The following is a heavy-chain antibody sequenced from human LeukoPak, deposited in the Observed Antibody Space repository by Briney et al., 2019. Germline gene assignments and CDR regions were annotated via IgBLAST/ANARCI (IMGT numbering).Heavy chain of an antibody. Sequence: SETLSLTCTVSGGSISSGGYYWSWIRQLPGKGLEWIGYIYHSGSTYYNPSLKSRVTISVDRSKNQFSLKLSSVTAADTAVYYCARGSSDWLVDYWGQGTLVTVSS. CDR2: IYHSGST. V-gene: IGHV4-30-2*01. CDR3: ARGSSDWLVDY. J-gene: IGHJ4*02. CDR1: GGSISSGGYY. D-gene: IGHD6-19*01.